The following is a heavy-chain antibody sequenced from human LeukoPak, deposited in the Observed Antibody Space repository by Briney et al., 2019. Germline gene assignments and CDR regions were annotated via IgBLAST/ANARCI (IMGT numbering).Heavy chain of an antibody. Sequence: HPGGSLRLSCAASGFTFSSYEMNWVRQAPGKGLEWVSYISSSGSTIYYADSVKGRFTISRDNAKNSLYLQMNSLRAEDTAVYYCARVDHYYDSSGPWAYFDYWGQGTLVTVSS. J-gene: IGHJ4*02. CDR3: ARVDHYYDSSGPWAYFDY. CDR2: ISSSGSTI. CDR1: GFTFSSYE. V-gene: IGHV3-48*03. D-gene: IGHD3-22*01.